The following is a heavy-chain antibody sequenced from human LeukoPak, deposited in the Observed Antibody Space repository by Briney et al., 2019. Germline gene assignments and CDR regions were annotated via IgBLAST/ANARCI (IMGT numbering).Heavy chain of an antibody. V-gene: IGHV3-64*01. D-gene: IGHD6-13*01. CDR3: ARGGRFIAATADAFDV. Sequence: PGGSLRLSCTASGITFSAYVMHWVRQAPGKGLEYVSAISNSGGSTYYANSVKGRFTVSRDNSKNTLFLQMDSLRVEDMAVYYCARGGRFIAATADAFDVWGRGTTVTISS. J-gene: IGHJ3*01. CDR1: GITFSAYV. CDR2: ISNSGGST.